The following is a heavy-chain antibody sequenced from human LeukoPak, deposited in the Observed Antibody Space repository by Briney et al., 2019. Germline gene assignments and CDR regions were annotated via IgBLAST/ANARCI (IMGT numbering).Heavy chain of an antibody. J-gene: IGHJ4*02. CDR2: IYPGDSDT. CDR1: GYSFTSYW. D-gene: IGHD3-10*01. V-gene: IGHV5-51*01. Sequence: PGESLKISCKGSGYSFTSYWIGWVRQMPGKGLEWMGIIYPGDSDTRYSPSFQGQVTISADKSISTAYLQWSSLKASDTAMYYCARLRASVTMVRGVDFDYWGQGTLVTVSS. CDR3: ARLRASVTMVRGVDFDY.